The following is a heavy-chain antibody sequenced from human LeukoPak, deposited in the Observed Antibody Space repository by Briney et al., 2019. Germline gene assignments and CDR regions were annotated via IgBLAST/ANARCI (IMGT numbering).Heavy chain of an antibody. Sequence: ASVKVSCKASGYTFTGYYMPWVGQAPGQGLEWMGWINPNSGGTNYAQKFQGRVTMTRDTSISTAYMELSSLRSDDTAVFYCARSSSSWYPTFDSWGQGTLVTVSS. J-gene: IGHJ4*02. CDR3: ARSSSSWYPTFDS. V-gene: IGHV1-2*02. CDR1: GYTFTGYY. D-gene: IGHD6-13*01. CDR2: INPNSGGT.